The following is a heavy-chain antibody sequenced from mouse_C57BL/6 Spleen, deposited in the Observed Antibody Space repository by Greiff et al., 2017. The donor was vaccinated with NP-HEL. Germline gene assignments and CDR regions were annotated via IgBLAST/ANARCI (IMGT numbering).Heavy chain of an antibody. CDR3: ARRRDYYGSSYAMDY. Sequence: QVTLKESGPGILQSSQTLSLTCSFSGFSLSTSGMGVSWIRQPSGKGLEWLAHIYWDDDKRYNPSLKSRLTISKDTSRNQVFLKITSVDTADTATYYCARRRDYYGSSYAMDYWGQGTSVTVSS. CDR2: IYWDDDK. D-gene: IGHD1-1*01. V-gene: IGHV8-12*01. J-gene: IGHJ4*01. CDR1: GFSLSTSGMG.